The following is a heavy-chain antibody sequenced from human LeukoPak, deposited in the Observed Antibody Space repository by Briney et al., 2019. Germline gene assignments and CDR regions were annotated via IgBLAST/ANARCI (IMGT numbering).Heavy chain of an antibody. CDR1: GFTFSSYG. J-gene: IGHJ6*02. V-gene: IGHV3-30*18. CDR2: ISYDGSNK. Sequence: GGSLRLSCAASGFTFSSYGMHWVRQAPGKGLEWVAVISYDGSNKYYADSAKGRFTISRDNPKNTLYLQMNSLRAEDTAVYYCAKSNLPAYYNGMDVWGQGTTVTVSS. CDR3: AKSNLPAYYNGMDV.